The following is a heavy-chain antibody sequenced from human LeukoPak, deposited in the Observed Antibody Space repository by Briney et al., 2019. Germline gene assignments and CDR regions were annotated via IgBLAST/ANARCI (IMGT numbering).Heavy chain of an antibody. J-gene: IGHJ6*03. CDR2: INTNTGNP. Sequence: ASVKVSCKASGYTFTSFAMNWVRQAPGQGLEWMGWINTNTGNPTYAQGFRGRFVFSLDTSVSTTFLEISSLKDEDTAVYYCARGIATRPGPNYYYFYYNMDVWGKGTTVTVSS. D-gene: IGHD6-6*01. V-gene: IGHV7-4-1*02. CDR3: ARGIATRPGPNYYYFYYNMDV. CDR1: GYTFTSFA.